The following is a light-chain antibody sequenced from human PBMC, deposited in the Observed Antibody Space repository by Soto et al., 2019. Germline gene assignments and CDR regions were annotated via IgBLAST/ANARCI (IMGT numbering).Light chain of an antibody. CDR2: EGS. CDR3: CSYAGSSTYV. CDR1: SSDIGSYNL. V-gene: IGLV2-23*01. J-gene: IGLJ1*01. Sequence: QSALTQPASVSGSPGQSITISCTGTSSDIGSYNLVSWYQHHPGKAPKPMIYEGSERPSGVSNRFSASKSGNTASLTISGLQAEDEADYFCCSYAGSSTYVFGTGTKVTAL.